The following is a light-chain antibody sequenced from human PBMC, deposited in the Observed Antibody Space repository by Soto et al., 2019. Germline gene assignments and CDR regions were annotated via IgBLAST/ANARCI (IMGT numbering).Light chain of an antibody. CDR3: QQYGSSAPIT. CDR2: GAS. CDR1: QNFNSSH. J-gene: IGKJ5*01. V-gene: IGKV3-20*01. Sequence: EIVLTQSPGTLSLSPGERATLSFWSIQNFNSSHLAWYQQKPGQPPRLLIFGASSRATGIPDRFSGSGSETDFTLTISRLEPEDFALYYCQQYGSSAPITFGQGTRLEIK.